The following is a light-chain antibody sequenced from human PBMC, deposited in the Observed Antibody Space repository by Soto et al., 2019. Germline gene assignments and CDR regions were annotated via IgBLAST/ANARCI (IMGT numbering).Light chain of an antibody. CDR3: QQYNSYSS. CDR2: KAS. Sequence: DIQMTQSPSTLSASVGDRVTITCRASQRISTWLAWYQQKPGKAPKLLIYKASTLESGAPSRFSGSGSGTEFTLTISSLQPDDFATYYCQQYNSYSSFGQGTKVEI. CDR1: QRISTW. V-gene: IGKV1-5*03. J-gene: IGKJ1*01.